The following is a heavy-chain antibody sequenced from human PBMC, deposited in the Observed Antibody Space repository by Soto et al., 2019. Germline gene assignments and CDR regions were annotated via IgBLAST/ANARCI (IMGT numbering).Heavy chain of an antibody. CDR1: GFTFSDYY. CDR3: FPSLRDYGMDV. CDR2: ISSSSSYT. D-gene: IGHD3-9*01. V-gene: IGHV3-11*06. Sequence: PVGSLRLSCAASGFTFSDYYMSWIRQAPGKGLEWVSYISSSSSYTNYADSVKGRFTISRDNAENSLYLQMNSLRAEDTAVYYCFPSLRDYGMDVWGRGTTVTVSS. J-gene: IGHJ6*02.